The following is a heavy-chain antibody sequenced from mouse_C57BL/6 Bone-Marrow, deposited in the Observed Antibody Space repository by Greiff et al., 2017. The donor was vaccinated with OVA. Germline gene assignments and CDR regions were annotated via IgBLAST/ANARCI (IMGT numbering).Heavy chain of an antibody. J-gene: IGHJ4*01. V-gene: IGHV1-26*01. CDR3: SSSYWNYAMDY. D-gene: IGHD1-1*01. CDR2: INPNNGGT. Sequence: EVQLQQSGPELVKPGASVKISCKASGYTFTDYYMNWVKQSHGKSLEWIGDINPNNGGTSYNQKFKGKATLTVDKSSSTAYMELRSLTSEDAAVYYCSSSYWNYAMDYWGQGTSVTVSS. CDR1: GYTFTDYY.